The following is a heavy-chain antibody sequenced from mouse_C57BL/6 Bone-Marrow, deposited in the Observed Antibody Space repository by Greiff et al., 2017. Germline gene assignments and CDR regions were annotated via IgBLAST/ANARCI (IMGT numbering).Heavy chain of an antibody. Sequence: QVQLQQPGAELVKPGASVKLSCKASGYTFTSYWMHWVKQRPGQGLEWIGMIHPNSGSTNYNEKFKSKATLTVDKSSSTAYMQLSSLTSEDSAVYYCARWLGYYGRGRYWGQGTTLTVSS. CDR1: GYTFTSYW. V-gene: IGHV1-64*01. CDR2: IHPNSGST. D-gene: IGHD1-1*01. J-gene: IGHJ2*01. CDR3: ARWLGYYGRGRY.